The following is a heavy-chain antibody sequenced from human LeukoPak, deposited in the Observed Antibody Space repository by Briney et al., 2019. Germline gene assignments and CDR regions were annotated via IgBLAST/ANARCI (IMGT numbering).Heavy chain of an antibody. D-gene: IGHD3-10*01. V-gene: IGHV4-4*09. CDR2: TYATGGT. CDR3: ARHGSVRSPLGP. CDR1: GGSISSYY. J-gene: IGHJ5*02. Sequence: SETLSLTCTGSGGSISSYYWSWIRQPPGKGLEWIGYTYATGGTNYNPSLKSRVTISVDTSKNQFSLNLRSVTAADTAVYYCARHGSVRSPLGPWGQGTLVTVSS.